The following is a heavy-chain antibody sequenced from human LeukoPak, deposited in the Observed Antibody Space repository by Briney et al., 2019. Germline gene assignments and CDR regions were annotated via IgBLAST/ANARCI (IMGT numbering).Heavy chain of an antibody. J-gene: IGHJ4*02. CDR1: GGSISSYY. V-gene: IGHV4-59*01. Sequence: PSETLSLTCTVSGGSISSYYWSWIRQPPGKGLEWIGYIYYSGSTNYNPSLKSRVTISVDTSKNQFSLKLSSVTAADTAVYYCARDPEGGNSPFDYWGQRTLVTVSS. CDR2: IYYSGST. CDR3: ARDPEGGNSPFDY. D-gene: IGHD4-23*01.